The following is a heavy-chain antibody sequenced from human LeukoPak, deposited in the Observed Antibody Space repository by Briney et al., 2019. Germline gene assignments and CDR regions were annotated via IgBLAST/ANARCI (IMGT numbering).Heavy chain of an antibody. V-gene: IGHV4-39*01. CDR2: IYYSGST. Sequence: PSETLSLTCTVPGGSISSSSYYWGWIRQPPGKGLEWIGSIYYSGSTYYNPSLKSRVTISVDTSKNQFSLKLNSVTAADTAVYYCARRGNGDYVYWGQGTLVTVSS. J-gene: IGHJ4*02. CDR1: GGSISSSSYY. CDR3: ARRGNGDYVY. D-gene: IGHD4-17*01.